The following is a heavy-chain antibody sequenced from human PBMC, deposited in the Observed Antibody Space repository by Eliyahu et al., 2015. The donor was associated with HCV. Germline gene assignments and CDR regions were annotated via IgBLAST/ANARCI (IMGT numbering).Heavy chain of an antibody. CDR3: ARDWGEPTTPYYYYGLDV. J-gene: IGHJ6*02. CDR1: GFTFSTYS. CDR2: VSSSSSTI. D-gene: IGHD3-16*01. V-gene: IGHV3-48*02. Sequence: EVQLVESGGGLVQPGGSLRLSCAASGFTFSTYSMNWVRQAPGQGLEWVSYVSSSSSTIYYADSVKGRFTISRDNALNSLYLQMNSLRDEDTAVYYCARDWGEPTTPYYYYGLDVWGQGTTVTVSS.